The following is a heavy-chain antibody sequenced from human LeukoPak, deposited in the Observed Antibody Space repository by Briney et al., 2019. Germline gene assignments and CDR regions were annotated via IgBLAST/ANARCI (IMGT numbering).Heavy chain of an antibody. V-gene: IGHV3-48*02. Sequence: SGGSLRLSCAASGFTFSSYSMNWVRQAPGKGLEWVSYISSSSSTIYYADSVKGRFTISRDNAKNSLYLQMNSLRDEDTAVYYCARDGDYYGSGSYLGYYGMDVWGQGTTVTVSS. CDR1: GFTFSSYS. J-gene: IGHJ6*02. CDR3: ARDGDYYGSGSYLGYYGMDV. CDR2: ISSSSSTI. D-gene: IGHD3-10*01.